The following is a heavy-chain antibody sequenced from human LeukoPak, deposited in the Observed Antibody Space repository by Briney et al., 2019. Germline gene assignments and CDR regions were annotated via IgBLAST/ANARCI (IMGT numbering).Heavy chain of an antibody. CDR3: ATYRSTSGYVDS. CDR2: TYYSVTT. Sequence: SETLSLTCSVSGGSISSNYWSWFRQPPGKGLEWIGYTYYSVTTTYNPSLKSRSTISVNTSKTHFSLKLTSVTAADTAVYYCATYRSTSGYVDSWGQGTLVTVSS. CDR1: GGSISSNY. D-gene: IGHD3-22*01. V-gene: IGHV4-59*08. J-gene: IGHJ4*02.